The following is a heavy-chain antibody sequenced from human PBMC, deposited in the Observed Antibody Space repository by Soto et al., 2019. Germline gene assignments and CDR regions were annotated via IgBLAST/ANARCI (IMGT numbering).Heavy chain of an antibody. CDR3: VGSRGWIFDS. D-gene: IGHD6-19*01. CDR2: IKRQGGEK. V-gene: IGHV3-7*03. CDR1: GLTSSTSW. J-gene: IGHJ4*02. Sequence: PGEFLRLACAASGLTSSTSWMNWVRQAPGKGLEWVANIKRQGGEKNHVESVQGRFSISRDDTKNTLYLEMNSLRVEDTAIYYCVGSRGWIFDSWGLGT.